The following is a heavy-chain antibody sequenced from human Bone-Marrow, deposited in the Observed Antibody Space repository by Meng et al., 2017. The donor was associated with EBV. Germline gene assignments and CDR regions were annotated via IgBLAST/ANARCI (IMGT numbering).Heavy chain of an antibody. J-gene: IGHJ4*02. CDR2: INPSRST. CDR3: ARGGENYFGS. D-gene: IGHD2-21*01. V-gene: IGHV4-34*01. Sequence: QVQPQQWGAGLLKPSDTLSLPCAVYGGSFSGYYWSWIRQPPGKGLEWIGKINPSRSTNYNASLKSRVTISVDTSKNQFSLKLSSVTAADTAVYYCARGGENYFGSWGQGTLVTVSS. CDR1: GGSFSGYY.